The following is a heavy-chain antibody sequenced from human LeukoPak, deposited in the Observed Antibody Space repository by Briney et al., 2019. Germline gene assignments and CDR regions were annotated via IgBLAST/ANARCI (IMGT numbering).Heavy chain of an antibody. J-gene: IGHJ4*02. CDR2: ISGRGGNA. Sequence: PGGSLRLSCAASGFTFRSYAMTWVRQAPGKGLEGVSVISGRGGNAYYAVSVKCRFTISSDNFKNTPYLQMNSLAAEDTAIYYCAKGGTSSWYFVFDYWGQGVLVTVSS. CDR1: GFTFRSYA. V-gene: IGHV3-23*01. D-gene: IGHD6-13*01. CDR3: AKGGTSSWYFVFDY.